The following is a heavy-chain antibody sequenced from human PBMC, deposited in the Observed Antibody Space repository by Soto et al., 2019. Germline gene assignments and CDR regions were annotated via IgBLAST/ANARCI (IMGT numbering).Heavy chain of an antibody. D-gene: IGHD3-22*01. CDR1: GYSFTSYW. Sequence: GESLKISCKGSGYSFTSYWIGWVRQMPGKGLEWMGIIYPGDSDTRYSPSFQGQVTISADKSISTAYLQWSSLKASDTAMYYCARHDRYYDSSGYYYLDYWGQGNLVTVSS. J-gene: IGHJ4*02. CDR2: IYPGDSDT. V-gene: IGHV5-51*01. CDR3: ARHDRYYDSSGYYYLDY.